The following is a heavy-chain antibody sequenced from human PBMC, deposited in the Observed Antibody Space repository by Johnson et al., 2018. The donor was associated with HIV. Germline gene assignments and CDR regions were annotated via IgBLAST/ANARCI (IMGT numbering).Heavy chain of an antibody. CDR1: GFTFSNYG. CDR2: ISYDGSNQ. V-gene: IGHV3-30*03. J-gene: IGHJ3*02. CDR3: ARDSGVWPGYTGPEDAFDI. D-gene: IGHD3/OR15-3a*01. Sequence: QVQLVESGGGVVQPGRSLRLSCAASGFTFSNYGMHWVRQAPGKGLEWVAFISYDGSNQYYADSVKGRFTISRDISKNTLYLQMSSLRTEDTAVYFFARDSGVWPGYTGPEDAFDIWGQGTLVTVSS.